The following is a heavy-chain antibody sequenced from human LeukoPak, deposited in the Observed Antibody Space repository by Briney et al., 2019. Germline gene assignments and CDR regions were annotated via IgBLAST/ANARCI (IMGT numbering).Heavy chain of an antibody. CDR2: IYTSGNT. J-gene: IGHJ3*02. Sequence: SQTLSLTCIVSGGSISSGSYHWSWIRQPAGKGLEWIGRIYTSGNTSYNPSLKSRVTISVDTSKNQFSLKLSSVTAADTAVYYCAISGRSPFDIWGQGTVVTVSS. CDR3: AISGRSPFDI. CDR1: GGSISSGSYH. V-gene: IGHV4-61*02. D-gene: IGHD3-10*01.